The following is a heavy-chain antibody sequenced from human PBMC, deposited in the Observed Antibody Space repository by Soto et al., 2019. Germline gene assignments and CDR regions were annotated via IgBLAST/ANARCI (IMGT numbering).Heavy chain of an antibody. D-gene: IGHD4-17*01. J-gene: IGHJ4*02. V-gene: IGHV4-31*03. CDR1: GVSISSGGYY. CDR3: ARGRPDDYGDPDYFDY. CDR2: IYYSGST. Sequence: QVQLQESGPGLVKPSQTLSLTCNVSGVSISSGGYYWSWIRQHPAKGLEWIGHIYYSGSTYYNPSLKSRVTISVDTSKNRFSLKLSSVTAADTAVYYCARGRPDDYGDPDYFDYWGQGALVTVSS.